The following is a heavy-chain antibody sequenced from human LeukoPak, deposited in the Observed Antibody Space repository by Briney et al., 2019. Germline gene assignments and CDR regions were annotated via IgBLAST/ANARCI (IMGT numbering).Heavy chain of an antibody. CDR3: AREPRIAAAGTAFDY. CDR1: GGSISSGDYY. J-gene: IGHJ4*02. V-gene: IGHV4-30-4*08. CDR2: IYYSGST. Sequence: SETLSLNCTVSGGSISSGDYYWSWIRQPPGKRLAWIGYIYYSGSTYYNPSLKSRVTISVDTSKNQFSQKLSSVTAADTAVYYCAREPRIAAAGTAFDYWGQGTLVTVSS. D-gene: IGHD6-13*01.